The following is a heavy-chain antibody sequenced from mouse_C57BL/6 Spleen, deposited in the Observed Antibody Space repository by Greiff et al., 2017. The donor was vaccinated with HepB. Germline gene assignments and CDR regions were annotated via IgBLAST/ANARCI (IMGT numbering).Heavy chain of an antibody. CDR2: ISSGGDYI. CDR1: GFTFSSYA. Sequence: EVQRVESGEGLVKPGGSLKLSCAASGFTFSSYAMSWVRQTPEKRLEWVAYISSGGDYIYYADTVKGRFTISRDNARNTLYLQMSSLKSEDTAMYYCTRENWDGWFAYWGQGTLVTVSA. D-gene: IGHD4-1*01. J-gene: IGHJ3*01. CDR3: TRENWDGWFAY. V-gene: IGHV5-9-1*02.